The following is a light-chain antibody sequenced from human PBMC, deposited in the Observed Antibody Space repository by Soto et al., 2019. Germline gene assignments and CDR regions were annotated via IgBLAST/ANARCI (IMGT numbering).Light chain of an antibody. V-gene: IGKV2-30*02. CDR1: QSLIHSDGNTY. CDR2: KVS. Sequence: DVVMTQSPLSLPVTLGQPASISCRSSQSLIHSDGNTYLNWFQQRPGQSPRRLIYKVSDRDSGVPDRFTGSGSGTDFTLKSSRVEAEEVGVYYCMQGTHWPWTFGQGTEVEIK. CDR3: MQGTHWPWT. J-gene: IGKJ1*01.